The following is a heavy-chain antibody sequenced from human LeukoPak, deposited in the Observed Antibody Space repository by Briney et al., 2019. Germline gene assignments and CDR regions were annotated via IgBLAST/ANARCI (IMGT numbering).Heavy chain of an antibody. J-gene: IGHJ2*01. CDR1: GGSISSGGYY. D-gene: IGHD5-24*01. CDR3: ARHHRDWYFDL. CDR2: IYHSGST. Sequence: SETLSLTCTVSGGSISSGGYYWSWIRQPPGKGLEWIGYIYHSGSTYYNPSLKSRVTISVDRSKNQFSLKLSSVTAADTAVYYCARHHRDWYFDLWGRGTLVTVSS. V-gene: IGHV4-30-2*01.